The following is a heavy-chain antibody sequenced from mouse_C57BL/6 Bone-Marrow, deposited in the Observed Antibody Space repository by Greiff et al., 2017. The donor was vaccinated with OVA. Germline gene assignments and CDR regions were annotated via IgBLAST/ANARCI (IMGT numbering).Heavy chain of an antibody. V-gene: IGHV2-5*01. D-gene: IGHD2-3*01. CDR3: AKEDGYSPYAMDY. CDR2: IWRGGST. CDR1: GFSLTSYG. J-gene: IGHJ4*01. Sequence: VQLQESGPGLVQPSQSLSITCTVSGFSLTSYGVHWVRQSPGKGLEWLGVIWRGGSTDYNAAFMSRLSITKDNSKSQVFFKMNSLRADDTAIYYCAKEDGYSPYAMDYWGQGTSVTVSS.